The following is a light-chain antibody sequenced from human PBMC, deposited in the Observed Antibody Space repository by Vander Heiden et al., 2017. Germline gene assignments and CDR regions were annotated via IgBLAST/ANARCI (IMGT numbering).Light chain of an antibody. CDR3: QQYNNWPPWT. J-gene: IGKJ1*01. V-gene: IGKV3-15*01. CDR1: QSVSSN. Sequence: ERVMTQSPATLSVSPGERATLPCRASQSVSSNLAWYQQKPGQAPRLLIYCASTRATGIPARFSGSGSGTEFTLTISSLQSEDFAVYYCQQYNNWPPWTFGQGTKVEIK. CDR2: CAS.